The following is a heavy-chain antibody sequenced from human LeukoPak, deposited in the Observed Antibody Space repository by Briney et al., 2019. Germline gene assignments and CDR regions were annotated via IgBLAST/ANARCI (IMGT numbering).Heavy chain of an antibody. D-gene: IGHD2-21*02. CDR2: IYTSGST. CDR1: GGSISSYY. V-gene: IGHV4-4*07. CDR3: ARGPSFQRGDCPTCFDY. J-gene: IGHJ4*02. Sequence: PSETLSLTCTVSGGSISSYYWSWIRQPAGKGLEWIGRIYTSGSTNYNPSLKSRVTMSVDASKNQFSLKLSSVTAADTAVYYCARGPSFQRGDCPTCFDYWGQGTLVTVSS.